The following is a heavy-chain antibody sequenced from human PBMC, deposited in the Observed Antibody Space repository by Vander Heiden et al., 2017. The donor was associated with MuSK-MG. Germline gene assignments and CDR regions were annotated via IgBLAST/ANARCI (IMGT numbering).Heavy chain of an antibody. V-gene: IGHV5-51*03. J-gene: IGHJ3*01. CDR2: IYPGDADS. D-gene: IGHD1-26*01. CDR1: GYRFAAYW. Sequence: EVQLVRSGAEVKKLGAPLKTSCRGPGYRFAAYWIGWVGQMPGKGLEWMGFIYPGDADSGYSPSFEGQVIISADKSINTVYLQRSSLTASDTAIYYCARRLSQCWSYFGAVDLWGQGTMVAGS. CDR3: ARRLSQCWSYFGAVDL.